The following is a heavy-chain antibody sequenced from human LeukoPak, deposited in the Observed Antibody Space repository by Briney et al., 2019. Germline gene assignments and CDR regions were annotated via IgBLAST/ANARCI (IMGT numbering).Heavy chain of an antibody. Sequence: PGGSLRLPCAASGFTFDDYGMSWVRQAPGKGLEWVSGINWNGGSTGYADSVKGRFTISRDNAKNSLYLQMNSLRAEDTALYYCARTEITMVRGVIMSRPHYYYYYMDVWGKGTTVTISS. J-gene: IGHJ6*03. D-gene: IGHD3-10*01. V-gene: IGHV3-20*04. CDR3: ARTEITMVRGVIMSRPHYYYYYMDV. CDR2: INWNGGST. CDR1: GFTFDDYG.